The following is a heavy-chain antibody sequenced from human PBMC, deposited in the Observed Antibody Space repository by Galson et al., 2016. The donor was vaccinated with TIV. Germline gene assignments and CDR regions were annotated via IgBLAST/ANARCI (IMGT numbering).Heavy chain of an antibody. J-gene: IGHJ6*02. CDR1: GYTFNTYG. Sequence: SVKVSCKASGYTFNTYGLSWVRQAPGQGLEWMGWISGYNGNTKYAQKLQGRVTMTTDTSTGTAYMELRSLRSDDTAMYYCARDYVWGMSGYYQYGMDVWGQGTTVTVSS. V-gene: IGHV1-18*01. CDR3: ARDYVWGMSGYYQYGMDV. D-gene: IGHD3-16*01. CDR2: ISGYNGNT.